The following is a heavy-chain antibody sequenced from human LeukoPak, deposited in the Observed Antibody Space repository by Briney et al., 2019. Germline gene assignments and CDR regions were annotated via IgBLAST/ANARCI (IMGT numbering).Heavy chain of an antibody. J-gene: IGHJ4*02. D-gene: IGHD2-2*01. CDR3: ARDSAALDY. Sequence: PSQTLSLTCNVSGGSINRGYYYWSWIRQPPGKGLEWIGYIYYSGSTYYNPSLKSRVTISVDTSKNQFSLKLSSVTAADTAVYYCARDSAALDYWGQGTLVTVSS. CDR1: GGSINRGYYY. V-gene: IGHV4-30-4*08. CDR2: IYYSGST.